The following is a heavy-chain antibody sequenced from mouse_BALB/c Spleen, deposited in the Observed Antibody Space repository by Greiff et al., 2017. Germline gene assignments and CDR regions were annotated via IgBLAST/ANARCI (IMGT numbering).Heavy chain of an antibody. J-gene: IGHJ3*01. V-gene: IGHV7-3*02. CDR2: IRNKANGYTT. CDR1: GFTFTDYY. CDR3: ARDMGFAY. Sequence: EVQLVESGGGLVQPGGSLRLSCATSGFTFTDYYMSWVRQPPGKALEWLGFIRNKANGYTTEYSASVKGRFTISRDNSQSILYLQMNTLRAEDSATYYCARDMGFAYWGQGTLVTVSA.